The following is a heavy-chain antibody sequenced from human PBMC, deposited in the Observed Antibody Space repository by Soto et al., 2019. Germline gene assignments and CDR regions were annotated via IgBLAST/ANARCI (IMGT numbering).Heavy chain of an antibody. Sequence: SETLSLTCTVSGGSISSSSYYWGWIRQPPGKGLEWIGSIYYSGSTYYNPSLKSRVTISVDTSKNQFSLKLSSVTAADTAVYYCARSRPIFGVVSYYYYYYGMDVWGQGTTVTVSS. CDR2: IYYSGST. V-gene: IGHV4-39*07. CDR1: GGSISSSSYY. J-gene: IGHJ6*02. CDR3: ARSRPIFGVVSYYYYYYGMDV. D-gene: IGHD3-3*01.